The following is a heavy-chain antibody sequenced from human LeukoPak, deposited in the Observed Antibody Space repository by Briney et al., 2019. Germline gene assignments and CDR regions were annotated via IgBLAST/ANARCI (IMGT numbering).Heavy chain of an antibody. CDR2: ISGTGDST. CDR1: GFTFSSYA. Sequence: PGGSLRLSCAASGFTFSSYAMSWVRQAPGQGLEWVSGISGTGDSTFYADSVKGRFTISRDNSKNTLYLQMNTLRAEDTAVYYCAKDAHYYDSGGYYAPFDCWGQGTLVTVSS. D-gene: IGHD3-22*01. J-gene: IGHJ4*02. V-gene: IGHV3-23*01. CDR3: AKDAHYYDSGGYYAPFDC.